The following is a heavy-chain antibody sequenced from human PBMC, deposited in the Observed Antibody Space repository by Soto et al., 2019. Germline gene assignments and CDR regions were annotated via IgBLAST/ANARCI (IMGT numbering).Heavy chain of an antibody. D-gene: IGHD2-15*01. Sequence: ASVKVSCKASGYTFTGYYMHWVRQAPGQGLEWMGWINPNSGGTNYAQKFQGWVTMTRDTSISTAYMELSRLRSDDTAVYYCARGRYCSGGSCPLMVYYNGMDVWGQGTTVTVSS. V-gene: IGHV1-2*04. CDR2: INPNSGGT. CDR1: GYTFTGYY. CDR3: ARGRYCSGGSCPLMVYYNGMDV. J-gene: IGHJ6*02.